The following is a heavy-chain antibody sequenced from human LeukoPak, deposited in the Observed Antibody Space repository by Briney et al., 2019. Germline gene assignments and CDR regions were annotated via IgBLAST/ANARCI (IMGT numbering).Heavy chain of an antibody. V-gene: IGHV1-69*13. J-gene: IGHJ4*02. CDR1: GGAFSSFG. Sequence: SVKVSCKVSGGAFSSFGISWVRQAPGQGPEWMGGIIPIFDTVNFAQKFQGRVTIIADESTSTAYMELSSLRSEDTAVYYCARDNELRGNYYDRSGYQNGFEYWGQGTLVTVSS. CDR2: IIPIFDTV. D-gene: IGHD3-22*01. CDR3: ARDNELRGNYYDRSGYQNGFEY.